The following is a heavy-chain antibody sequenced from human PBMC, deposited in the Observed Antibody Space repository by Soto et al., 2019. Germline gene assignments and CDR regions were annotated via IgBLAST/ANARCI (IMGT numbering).Heavy chain of an antibody. Sequence: PGGSLRLSCAASGFTFDDYAMHWVRQAPGKGLERVSGISWNSGSIGYADSVKGRFTISRDNAKNSLYLQMNSLRAEDTALYYCAKDTSKRGYGSRSCLDYWGQGTLVTVSS. V-gene: IGHV3-9*01. J-gene: IGHJ4*02. CDR1: GFTFDDYA. D-gene: IGHD3-10*01. CDR3: AKDTSKRGYGSRSCLDY. CDR2: ISWNSGSI.